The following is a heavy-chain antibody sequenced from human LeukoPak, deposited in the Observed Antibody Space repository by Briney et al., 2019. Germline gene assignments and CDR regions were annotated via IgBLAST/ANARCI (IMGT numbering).Heavy chain of an antibody. CDR3: AKARDIEGAFDI. J-gene: IGHJ3*02. D-gene: IGHD2-15*01. Sequence: PGGSLRLSCAASGFTFSSYAMHWVRQAPGKGLEWVAVISYDGSNKYYADSVKGRFTISRDNAKNSLYLQMNSLRAEDMALYYCAKARDIEGAFDIWGQGTMVTVSS. CDR1: GFTFSSYA. CDR2: ISYDGSNK. V-gene: IGHV3-30*04.